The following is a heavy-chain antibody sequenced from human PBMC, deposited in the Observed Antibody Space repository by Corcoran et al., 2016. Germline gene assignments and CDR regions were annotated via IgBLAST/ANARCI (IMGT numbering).Heavy chain of an antibody. CDR2: IYWNDDK. V-gene: IGHV2-5*01. CDR3: AHLGGGYDSSGYFDY. J-gene: IGHJ4*02. CDR1: GFSLSTSGVG. D-gene: IGHD3-22*01. Sequence: QITLKESGPTLVKPTQTLTLTCTFSGFSLSTSGVGVGWIRQPPGKALEWLALIYWNDDKRYSPSLKSRLTITKDTSKKQVVLTMTNIDPVEQATYYCAHLGGGYDSSGYFDYWGQGTLVTVSS.